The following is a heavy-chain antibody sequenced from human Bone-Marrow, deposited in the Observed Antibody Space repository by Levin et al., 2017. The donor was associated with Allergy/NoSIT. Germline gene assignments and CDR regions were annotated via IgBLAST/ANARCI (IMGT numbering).Heavy chain of an antibody. Sequence: HPGGSLRLSCAASGFTVSSNHMSWVRQAPGKGLAWVSIIYPGGTTYYADSVKGRFTISRDTSNNTVYLQMNSLRADDTAVYYCARDPLGRGGYWGQGTLVTVSS. J-gene: IGHJ4*02. V-gene: IGHV3-53*01. CDR3: ARDPLGRGGY. CDR2: IYPGGTT. D-gene: IGHD7-27*01. CDR1: GFTVSSNH.